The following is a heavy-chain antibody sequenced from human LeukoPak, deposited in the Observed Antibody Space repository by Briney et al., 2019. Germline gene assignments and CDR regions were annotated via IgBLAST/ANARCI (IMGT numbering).Heavy chain of an antibody. V-gene: IGHV3-23*01. CDR2: LSGSGANS. D-gene: IGHD5-24*01. CDR1: GFTFSNYA. Sequence: GGSLRLSCAASGFTFSNYAMSWVRQAPGKGLEWVSGLSGSGANSYYADSVEGRFTISRDNSKNTLYLQMNSLRADDTAVYYCARALSQQLIRYSQDWGQGTLVTVSS. J-gene: IGHJ1*01. CDR3: ARALSQQLIRYSQD.